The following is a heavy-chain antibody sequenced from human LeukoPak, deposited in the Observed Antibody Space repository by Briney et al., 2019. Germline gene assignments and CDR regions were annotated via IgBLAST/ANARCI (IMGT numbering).Heavy chain of an antibody. Sequence: GGSLRLSCAASGFTLSTYAMSWVRQTPGKGLEWVAATSSSDAGTYYADSVKGRFTISRDNSKNTLYLQMNSLRAEDTAVYYCAKSGVGGLRGGYFDYWGQGTLVTVSS. CDR1: GFTLSTYA. J-gene: IGHJ4*02. D-gene: IGHD4-17*01. CDR2: TSSSDAGT. V-gene: IGHV3-23*01. CDR3: AKSGVGGLRGGYFDY.